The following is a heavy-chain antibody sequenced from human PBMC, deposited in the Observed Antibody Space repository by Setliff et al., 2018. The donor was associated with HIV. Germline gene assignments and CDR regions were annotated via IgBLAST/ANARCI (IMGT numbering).Heavy chain of an antibody. Sequence: ASVKVSCKASGYTFTSYAMHWVRQAPGQRLEWMGWINAGTGNTKYSQNFQGRVTFSRDTSASTAYMELSSLRSEDTAVYYCARGHSSSASDAYDIWGQGTMVTVSS. CDR3: ARGHSSSASDAYDI. CDR1: GYTFTSYA. V-gene: IGHV1-3*01. J-gene: IGHJ3*02. CDR2: INAGTGNT. D-gene: IGHD6-6*01.